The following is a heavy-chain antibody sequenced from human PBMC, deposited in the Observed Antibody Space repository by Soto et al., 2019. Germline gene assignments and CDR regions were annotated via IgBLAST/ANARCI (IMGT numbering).Heavy chain of an antibody. CDR3: ARHFNYGDYSSGYFDY. CDR2: IYHSGST. Sequence: PSETLSLTCTVSDDSISPYYWSWIRQPPGKGLEWIGYIYHSGSTNYNPPLKSRVTISVDTSKNQFSLKLSFVTAADTAVYYCARHFNYGDYSSGYFDYWGQGALVTVSS. J-gene: IGHJ4*02. CDR1: DDSISPYY. V-gene: IGHV4-59*08. D-gene: IGHD4-17*01.